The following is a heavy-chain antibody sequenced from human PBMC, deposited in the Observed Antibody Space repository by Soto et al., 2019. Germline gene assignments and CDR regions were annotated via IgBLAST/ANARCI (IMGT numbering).Heavy chain of an antibody. D-gene: IGHD1-26*01. J-gene: IGHJ6*02. V-gene: IGHV3-33*01. Sequence: LRLSCAASGFTFSSYGMHWVRQAPGKGLEWVAVIWYDGSNKYYADSVKGRFTISGDNSKNTLYLQMNSLRAEDTAVYYCAQVGRNSDYYGMDVWGQGTTVTVSS. CDR3: AQVGRNSDYYGMDV. CDR2: IWYDGSNK. CDR1: GFTFSSYG.